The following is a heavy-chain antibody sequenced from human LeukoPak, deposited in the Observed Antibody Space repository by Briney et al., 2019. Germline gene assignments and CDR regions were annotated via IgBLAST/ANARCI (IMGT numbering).Heavy chain of an antibody. V-gene: IGHV4-39*07. CDR1: GDSISSSPYY. J-gene: IGHJ3*02. Sequence: PSETLSLTCTVSGDSISSSPYYWGWIRQPPGKGLEWIGSIYYSGTTYYNPSLKSRVTISVDTSKNQFSLKLSSVTAADTAVYYCARDRRSYPLDAFDIWGQGTMVTVSS. CDR3: ARDRRSYPLDAFDI. CDR2: IYYSGTT.